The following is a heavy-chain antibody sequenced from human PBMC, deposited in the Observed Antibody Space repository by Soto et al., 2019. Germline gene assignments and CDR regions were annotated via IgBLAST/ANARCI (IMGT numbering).Heavy chain of an antibody. Sequence: QVQLQEAGPGLVKPSQTLSLTCTVSGGFISGGAYYWSWIRQPPGKGLEWIGYIYHSGSTDYNPSLKSRVIRSVDTSKNQFSLKLSSVTAADTAVYYCARGRRFTSSWFFFHSWGQGTLVTVSS. CDR3: ARGRRFTSSWFFFHS. V-gene: IGHV4-30-4*01. CDR1: GGFISGGAYY. D-gene: IGHD6-13*01. J-gene: IGHJ4*02. CDR2: IYHSGST.